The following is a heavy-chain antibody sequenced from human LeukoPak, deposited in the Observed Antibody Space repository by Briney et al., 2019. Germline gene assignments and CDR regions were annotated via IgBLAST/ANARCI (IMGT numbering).Heavy chain of an antibody. Sequence: SETLSLTCAVSGGSISSGGYSWSWIRQPPGKGLEWIGYIYHSGSTYYNPSLKSRVTISVDRSKNQFSLKLSSVTAADTAVYYCARSAPNWFDPWGQGTLVTVSS. CDR1: GGSISSGGYS. CDR2: IYHSGST. CDR3: ARSAPNWFDP. J-gene: IGHJ5*02. V-gene: IGHV4-30-2*01.